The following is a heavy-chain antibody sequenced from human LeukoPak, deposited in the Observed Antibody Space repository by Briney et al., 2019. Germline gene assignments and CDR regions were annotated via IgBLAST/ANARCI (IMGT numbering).Heavy chain of an antibody. Sequence: GGSLRLSCAASEFSVGSNYMTWVRQAPGKGLEWVSGINWNGGSTGYADSVKGRFTISRDNTKNSLYLQMNSLRAEDTALYHCAREARGTVTTFGIYYYYYMDVWGKGTTVTISS. CDR3: AREARGTVTTFGIYYYYYMDV. CDR1: EFSVGSNY. J-gene: IGHJ6*03. D-gene: IGHD4-17*01. CDR2: INWNGGST. V-gene: IGHV3-20*01.